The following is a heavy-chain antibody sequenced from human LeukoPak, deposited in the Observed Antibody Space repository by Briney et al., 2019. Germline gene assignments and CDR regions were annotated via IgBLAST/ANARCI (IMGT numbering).Heavy chain of an antibody. CDR3: ARDYYDSSGYPVY. Sequence: GGSLRLSCAASGFTFSSYSMNWVRQAPGKGLEWVSSISSSSSHIYYADSVKGRFTISRDNAKNSLYLQMNSLRAEDTAVYYCARDYYDSSGYPVYWGQGTLVTVSS. J-gene: IGHJ4*02. V-gene: IGHV3-21*01. CDR2: ISSSSSHI. CDR1: GFTFSSYS. D-gene: IGHD3-22*01.